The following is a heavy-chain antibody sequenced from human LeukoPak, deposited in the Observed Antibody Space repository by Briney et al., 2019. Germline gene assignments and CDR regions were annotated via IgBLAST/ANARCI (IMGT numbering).Heavy chain of an antibody. CDR3: VKDLRNIAVAGTPDY. Sequence: GGSLRLSCSASGFTFSSYAMHWVRQAPGKGLEYVSAISSNGRSTYHADSVKGRFTVSRDNSKNTLYLQMSTLRDEDTAVYYCVKDLRNIAVAGTPDYWGQGTLVTVSS. J-gene: IGHJ4*02. CDR1: GFTFSSYA. CDR2: ISSNGRST. D-gene: IGHD6-13*01. V-gene: IGHV3-64D*06.